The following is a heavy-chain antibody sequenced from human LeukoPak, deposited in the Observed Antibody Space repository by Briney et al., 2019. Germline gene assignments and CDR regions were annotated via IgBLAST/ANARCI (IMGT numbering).Heavy chain of an antibody. CDR2: ISSSSSYI. CDR3: ARDPRNKGLDP. D-gene: IGHD1/OR15-1a*01. CDR1: GFTFSSYS. Sequence: GSLRLSCAASGFTFSSYSMNWVRQAPGKGLEWVSSISSSSSYIYYADSVKGRFTISRDNAKNTLYLQMNGLRDEDTAVYYCARDPRNKGLDPWGQGTLVTVSS. J-gene: IGHJ5*02. V-gene: IGHV3-21*06.